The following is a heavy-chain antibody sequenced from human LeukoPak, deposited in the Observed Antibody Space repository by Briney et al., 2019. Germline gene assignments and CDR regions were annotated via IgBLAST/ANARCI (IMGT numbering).Heavy chain of an antibody. V-gene: IGHV5-10-1*01. Sequence: GESLTFSCKGSGYGFTSYWIRWVRQMPGQGLEWMGRIDPSDSYTNYSPSFQGHVTISADKSISTAYLQWSSLKASDTAMYYCARSPLEYSSSWYRDYWGQGTLVTVSS. D-gene: IGHD6-13*01. J-gene: IGHJ4*02. CDR1: GYGFTSYW. CDR2: IDPSDSYT. CDR3: ARSPLEYSSSWYRDY.